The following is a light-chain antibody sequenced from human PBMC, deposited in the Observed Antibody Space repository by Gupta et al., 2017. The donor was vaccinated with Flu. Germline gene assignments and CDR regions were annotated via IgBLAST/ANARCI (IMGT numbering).Light chain of an antibody. Sequence: QTVRITCKGDSSRKSYASCYQQKPGQAPVLVIYAKNIRPSGIPDRFSGSSSGNTAAVTITGAQAEDEADYYCNSRDSTDNHQAVFGGGTKLTVL. CDR1: SSRKSY. V-gene: IGLV3-19*01. CDR2: AKN. CDR3: NSRDSTDNHQAV. J-gene: IGLJ2*01.